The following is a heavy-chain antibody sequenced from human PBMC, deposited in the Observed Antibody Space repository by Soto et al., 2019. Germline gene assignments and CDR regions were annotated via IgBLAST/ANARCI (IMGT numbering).Heavy chain of an antibody. V-gene: IGHV4-59*01. Sequence: QVQLQASGPGLVKPSETLSLTCSVSGGSINNYYWSWIRQPPGKGLEWIGYIYSSGSTNYNPSLKSRVTISVDTSKNQFSLKLSSVTAADTAIYFCARGGDSSGWYPGYYNFDYWGQGTLVTVSS. CDR1: GGSINNYY. J-gene: IGHJ4*02. D-gene: IGHD6-19*01. CDR2: IYSSGST. CDR3: ARGGDSSGWYPGYYNFDY.